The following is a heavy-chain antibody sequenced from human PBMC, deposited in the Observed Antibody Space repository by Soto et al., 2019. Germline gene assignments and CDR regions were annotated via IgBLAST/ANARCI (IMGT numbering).Heavy chain of an antibody. J-gene: IGHJ4*02. Sequence: VKVSCKASADTFSSYAISWVRQAPGQGLDWMGGIIPFFNTPNYAQKFQGRVTITADESTSTAYMDLSSLRSEDTAMYYCAAESAYGGNPLAFLYWGQGTLVTVSS. CDR3: AAESAYGGNPLAFLY. CDR2: IIPFFNTP. D-gene: IGHD2-21*01. V-gene: IGHV1-69*01. CDR1: ADTFSSYA.